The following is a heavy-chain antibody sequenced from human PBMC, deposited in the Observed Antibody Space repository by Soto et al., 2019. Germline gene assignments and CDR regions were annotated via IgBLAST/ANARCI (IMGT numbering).Heavy chain of an antibody. J-gene: IGHJ6*03. CDR3: ARGVVPAAGRYYYYYMDV. CDR1: GGSISSYY. CDR2: IYYSGST. D-gene: IGHD2-2*01. V-gene: IGHV4-59*01. Sequence: SETLSLTCTVSGGSISSYYWSWIRQPPGKGLEWIGYIYYSGSTNYNPSLKSRVTISVDTSKNQFSLKLSSVTAADTAVYYCARGVVPAAGRYYYYYMDVWGKGTTVTVSS.